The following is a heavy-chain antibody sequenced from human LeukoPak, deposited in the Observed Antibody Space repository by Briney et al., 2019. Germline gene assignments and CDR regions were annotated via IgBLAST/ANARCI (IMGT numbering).Heavy chain of an antibody. CDR2: IIPIFGTA. CDR3: ARGAGYSSSNFDY. D-gene: IGHD6-13*01. V-gene: IGHV1-69*13. Sequence: VKGSCEGSGGTISSYAISWVRQAPGQGLEWMGGIIPIFGTANYAQKFQGRVTITADESTSTAYMELSSLRSEDTAVYYCARGAGYSSSNFDYWGQGTLVTVSS. CDR1: GGTISSYA. J-gene: IGHJ4*02.